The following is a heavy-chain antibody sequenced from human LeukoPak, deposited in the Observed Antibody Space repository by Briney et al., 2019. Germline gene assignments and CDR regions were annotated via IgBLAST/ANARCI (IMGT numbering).Heavy chain of an antibody. V-gene: IGHV4-34*01. D-gene: IGHD7-27*01. J-gene: IGHJ3*02. CDR3: ARDTGDTDGAFDI. CDR1: GGSFSGYY. Sequence: PSETLSLTCAVYGGSFSGYYWSWIRQPPGKGLEWIGEINHSGSTNYNPSLKSRVTISVDTSKNQFSLKLSSVTAADTAVYYCARDTGDTDGAFDIWGQGTMVTVSS. CDR2: INHSGST.